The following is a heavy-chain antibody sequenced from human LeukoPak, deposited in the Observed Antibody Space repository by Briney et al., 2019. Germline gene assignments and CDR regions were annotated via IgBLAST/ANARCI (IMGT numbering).Heavy chain of an antibody. V-gene: IGHV4-59*01. D-gene: IGHD3-22*01. CDR3: ARDRYYYDSGSYFYFDL. Sequence: SETLSLTCTVSGVSISSYYWSWIRQPPGKGLEWIGYIYYSGSTNYTPSLKSRVTISVDTSKNQFSLKLSSVTAADTAVYYCARDRYYYDSGSYFYFDLWGRGTLVTVSS. J-gene: IGHJ2*01. CDR1: GVSISSYY. CDR2: IYYSGST.